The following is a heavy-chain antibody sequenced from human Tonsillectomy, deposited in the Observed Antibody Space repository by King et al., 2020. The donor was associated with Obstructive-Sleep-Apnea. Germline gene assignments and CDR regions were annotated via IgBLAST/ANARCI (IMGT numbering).Heavy chain of an antibody. V-gene: IGHV5-10-1*01. D-gene: IGHD3-3*01. Sequence: VQLVESGAEVKKPGESLRISCKGSGYSFTSYWISWVRQMPGKGLEWMGRIDPSDSYTNYSPSFQGHVTISADKSISTAYLQWSSLKASDTAMYYCARLRFLEWLPSNNWFDPWGQGTLVTVSS. CDR2: IDPSDSYT. J-gene: IGHJ5*02. CDR1: GYSFTSYW. CDR3: ARLRFLEWLPSNNWFDP.